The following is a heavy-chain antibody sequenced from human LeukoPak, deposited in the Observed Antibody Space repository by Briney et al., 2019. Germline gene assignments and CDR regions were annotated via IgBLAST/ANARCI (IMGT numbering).Heavy chain of an antibody. CDR1: GFAFDEHG. D-gene: IGHD2-2*01. J-gene: IGHJ4*02. CDR3: ARAPITSPFCFDY. V-gene: IGHV3-20*04. CDR2: INWSGGST. Sequence: GGSLRLSCTASGFAFDEHGMSWVRQVPGKGLEWVSGINWSGGSTGYADPLRGRFTISRDNAKDSLYLQMNSLRAEDTALYYCARAPITSPFCFDYWGQGTLVTVSS.